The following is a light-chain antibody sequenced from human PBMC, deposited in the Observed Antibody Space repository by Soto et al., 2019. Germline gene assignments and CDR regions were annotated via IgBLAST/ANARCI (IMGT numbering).Light chain of an antibody. J-gene: IGKJ4*02. CDR2: GAS. CDR1: QSVSNNY. V-gene: IGKV3-20*01. Sequence: EVVLSQSPATLSLSPGERATLSSRASQSVSNNYLAWYQQRPGQAPRLLIYGASTRATGIPDRFSGSGSGTDFTLTISRLEPEDFAVYYCQQYGSSGTFGERINV. CDR3: QQYGSSGT.